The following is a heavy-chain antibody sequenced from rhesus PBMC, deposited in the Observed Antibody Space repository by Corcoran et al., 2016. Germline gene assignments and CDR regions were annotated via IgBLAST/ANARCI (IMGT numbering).Heavy chain of an antibody. CDR3: AREGIQWVQVFDY. D-gene: IGHD5-24*01. CDR1: GYTFTELS. CDR2: VDPEEVET. J-gene: IGHJ4*01. Sequence: EVQLVQSGAEVKKPGASGKISCKASGYTFTELSMHWVRQAPGKGLEWMGRVDPEEVETDESREFQDRVTSTADTSTNTAYMELSSLGSEDTAVYYCAREGIQWVQVFDYWGQGVLVTVSS. V-gene: IGHV1-111*02.